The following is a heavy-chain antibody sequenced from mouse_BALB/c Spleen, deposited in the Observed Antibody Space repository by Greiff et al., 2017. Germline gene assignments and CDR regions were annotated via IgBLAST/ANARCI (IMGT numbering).Heavy chain of an antibody. D-gene: IGHD2-10*02. CDR2: ISDGGSYT. CDR1: GFTFSDYY. Sequence: EVQLVESGGGLVKPGGSLKLSCAASGFTFSDYYMYWVRQTPEKRLEWVATISDGGSYTYYPDSVKGRFTISRDNAKNNLYLQMSSLKSEDTAMYYCARAPYGNYDYFDYWGQGTTLTVSS. V-gene: IGHV5-4*02. CDR3: ARAPYGNYDYFDY. J-gene: IGHJ2*01.